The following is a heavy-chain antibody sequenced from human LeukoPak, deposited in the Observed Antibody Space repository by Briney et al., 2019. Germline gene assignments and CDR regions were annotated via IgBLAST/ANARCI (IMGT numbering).Heavy chain of an antibody. CDR1: GGSFSGYY. Sequence: SETLSLTCAVYGGSFSGYYWSWIRQPPGKGLEWIGEINHSGSTNYNPSLKSRVTISVDTSKNQLSLKLSSVTAADTAVYYCARVRGYSRTKSLDYWGQGTLVTVSS. V-gene: IGHV4-34*01. D-gene: IGHD5-18*01. CDR2: INHSGST. CDR3: ARVRGYSRTKSLDY. J-gene: IGHJ4*02.